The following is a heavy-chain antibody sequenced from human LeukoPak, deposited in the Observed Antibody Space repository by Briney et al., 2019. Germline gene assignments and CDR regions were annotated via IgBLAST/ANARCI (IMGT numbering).Heavy chain of an antibody. J-gene: IGHJ1*01. CDR2: ISYDGSNK. Sequence: GGSLRLSCAASGFTVSSNYMSWVRQAPGKGLEWVAVISYDGSNKYYADSVKGRFTISRDNSKNTLYLQMNTLRAEDTAVYYCARDSGGSPWGYFQHWGQGTLVTVSS. V-gene: IGHV3-30*03. D-gene: IGHD2-15*01. CDR3: ARDSGGSPWGYFQH. CDR1: GFTVSSNY.